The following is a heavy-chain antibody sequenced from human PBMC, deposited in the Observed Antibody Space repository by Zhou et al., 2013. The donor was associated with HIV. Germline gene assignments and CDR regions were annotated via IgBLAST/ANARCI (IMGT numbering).Heavy chain of an antibody. CDR1: GYTFTDYY. D-gene: IGHD6-13*01. CDR2: IGVYNGDT. Sequence: QVQLVQSGAEVKKPGASVKVACKASGYTFTDYYMHWVRQAPGQGLEWMGWIGVYNGDTNYAQKFRGRVTVTADAPTSTAYMELRSLRSDDTALYYCTRDRNVAAAGRHIDYWGQGTLVTVSS. V-gene: IGHV1-18*01. J-gene: IGHJ4*02. CDR3: TRDRNVAAAGRHIDY.